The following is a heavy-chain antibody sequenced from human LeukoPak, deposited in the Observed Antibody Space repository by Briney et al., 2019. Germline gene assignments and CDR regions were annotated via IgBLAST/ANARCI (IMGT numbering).Heavy chain of an antibody. D-gene: IGHD2-2*01. CDR2: IYHSGST. J-gene: IGHJ6*03. CDR1: GYSISSGYY. Sequence: PSETLSLTCAVSGYSISSGYYWGWIRQPPGKGLEWIGSIYHSGSTYYNPSLKSRVTISVGTSNNQLSLKLTSVTAADTAVYYCGRGNYCGDTRCHGYYYMDVWGKGTTVTVSS. V-gene: IGHV4-38-2*01. CDR3: GRGNYCGDTRCHGYYYMDV.